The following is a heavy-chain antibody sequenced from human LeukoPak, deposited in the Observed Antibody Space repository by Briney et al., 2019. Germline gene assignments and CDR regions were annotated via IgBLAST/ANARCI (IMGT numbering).Heavy chain of an antibody. D-gene: IGHD2-21*02. V-gene: IGHV3-11*05. CDR3: ARDPATITVVTDMNGFDI. Sequence: PGGSLRLSCAASGFTFSDCYMSWIRQAPGKGLEWVSFISSSGSYTHYADSVKGRFTISRDNAKNSLYLQMNSLRTEDTAVYYCARDPATITVVTDMNGFDIWGQGTLVTVSS. J-gene: IGHJ3*02. CDR1: GFTFSDCY. CDR2: ISSSGSYT.